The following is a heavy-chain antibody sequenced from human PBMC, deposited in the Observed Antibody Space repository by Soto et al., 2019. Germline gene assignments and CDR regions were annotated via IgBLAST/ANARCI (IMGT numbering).Heavy chain of an antibody. CDR1: GASISGFY. CDR3: VRDGTKTLRDWFDP. Sequence: XETLSLSCTVSGASISGFYWSWIRKSAGKGLEWIGRIYATGTTDYNPSLKSRVMMSVDTSKKQFSLKLRSVTAADTAVYYCVRDGTKTLRDWFDPWGQGISVTVSS. J-gene: IGHJ5*02. CDR2: IYATGTT. D-gene: IGHD1-1*01. V-gene: IGHV4-4*07.